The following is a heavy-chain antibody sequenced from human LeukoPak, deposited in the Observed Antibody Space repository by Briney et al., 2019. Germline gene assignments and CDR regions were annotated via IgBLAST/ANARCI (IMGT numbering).Heavy chain of an antibody. J-gene: IGHJ4*02. V-gene: IGHV3-21*01. D-gene: IGHD6-13*01. Sequence: GGSLRLSCAASGFTFSSYSMNWVRQAPGKGLEWVSSISSGSGYIYSADSVKGRFTISRDNAKNSLYLQMNSLRAEDTAVYYCAREEGGAATYWGQGTLVTVSS. CDR3: AREEGGAATY. CDR1: GFTFSSYS. CDR2: ISSGSGYI.